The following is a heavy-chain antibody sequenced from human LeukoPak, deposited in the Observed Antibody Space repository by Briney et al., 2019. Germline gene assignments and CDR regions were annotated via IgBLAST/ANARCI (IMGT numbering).Heavy chain of an antibody. D-gene: IGHD2/OR15-2a*01. CDR3: ARDGNWPYGMDV. Sequence: PGGSLRLSCAASGFTVSSNYMSWVRQAPGKGLEWVSVIYSGGKTYYADSVKGRFTISRDNSKNTVYLQMNSLRAEDTAVYFCARDGNWPYGMDVWGQGTTVTVSS. J-gene: IGHJ6*02. CDR1: GFTVSSNY. V-gene: IGHV3-53*01. CDR2: IYSGGKT.